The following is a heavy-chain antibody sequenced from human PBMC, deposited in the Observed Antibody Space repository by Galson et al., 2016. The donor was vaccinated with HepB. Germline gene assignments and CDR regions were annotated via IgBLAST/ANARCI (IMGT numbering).Heavy chain of an antibody. J-gene: IGHJ4*02. D-gene: IGHD6-19*01. CDR1: GFTFSSYS. Sequence: SLRLSCAASGFTFSSYSMNWVRQAPGKGLEWVSSISSSSSYIYYADPVKGRFTISRDNDKNSLCLQMNSGSDEDTDVFYCARGVGAQWLVRGDYFVYWGQGTLVTVSS. CDR3: ARGVGAQWLVRGDYFVY. V-gene: IGHV3-21*01. CDR2: ISSSSSYI.